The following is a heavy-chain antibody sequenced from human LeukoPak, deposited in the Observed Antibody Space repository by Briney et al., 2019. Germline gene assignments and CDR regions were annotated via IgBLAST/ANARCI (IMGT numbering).Heavy chain of an antibody. CDR2: IYSGGST. Sequence: PGGSLRLSRAASGFTVSSNYMSWVRQAPGKGLEWVSVIYSGGSTYYADSVKGRFTISRDNSKNTLYLQMNSLRAEDTAVYYCARGDYSGYWGQGTLVTVSS. CDR3: ARGDYSGY. CDR1: GFTVSSNY. J-gene: IGHJ4*02. V-gene: IGHV3-53*01.